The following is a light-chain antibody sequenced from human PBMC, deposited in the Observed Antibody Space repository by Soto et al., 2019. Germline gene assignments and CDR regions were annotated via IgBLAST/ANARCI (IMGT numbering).Light chain of an antibody. V-gene: IGKV1-27*01. J-gene: IGKJ3*01. Sequence: DIQMTHSPSSLSASVGDRGTITCRASQGISNYLAWYQQKPGKVPKLLIYAASTLQSGVPSRFSGSGSGTDFTLTISSLQPEDVATYYCQKYNSALFTFGPGTKVDIK. CDR2: AAS. CDR1: QGISNY. CDR3: QKYNSALFT.